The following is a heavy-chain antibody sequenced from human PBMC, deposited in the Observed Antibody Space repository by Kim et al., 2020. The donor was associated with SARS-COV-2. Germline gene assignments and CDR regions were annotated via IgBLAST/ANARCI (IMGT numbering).Heavy chain of an antibody. J-gene: IGHJ5*02. D-gene: IGHD3-10*01. V-gene: IGHV4-31*03. CDR2: IYYSGGT. Sequence: SETLSLTCTVSGGSISSGGYYWSWIRQHPGKGLEWIGYIYYSGGTYYNPSLKSRVTISVDTSKNQFSLKLSSVTAADTAVYYCARVGWDYYGPPDWFDPWGQGTLVTVSS. CDR3: ARVGWDYYGPPDWFDP. CDR1: GGSISSGGYY.